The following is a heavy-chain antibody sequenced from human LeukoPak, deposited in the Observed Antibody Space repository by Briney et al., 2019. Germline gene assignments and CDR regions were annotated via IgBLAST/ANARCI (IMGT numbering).Heavy chain of an antibody. CDR3: ARDPKSYPYYFDY. Sequence: SETLSLTCTVSGDSISSYYWGWIRQPPGKGLEWIGSIYHSGSTYYNPSLKSRVTISVDTSKNQFSLKLSSVTAADTAVYYCARDPKSYPYYFDYWGQGTLVTVSS. V-gene: IGHV4-38-2*02. CDR1: GDSISSYY. J-gene: IGHJ4*02. D-gene: IGHD3-16*02. CDR2: IYHSGST.